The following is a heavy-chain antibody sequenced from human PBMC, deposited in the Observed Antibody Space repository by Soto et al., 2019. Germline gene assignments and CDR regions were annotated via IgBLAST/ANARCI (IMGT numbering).Heavy chain of an antibody. CDR2: IYYSGST. V-gene: IGHV4-30-4*01. CDR1: GSSISSGDYY. D-gene: IGHD3-9*01. CDR3: ARAATYYDILTGYYNLSYFQH. J-gene: IGHJ1*01. Sequence: SETLSLTCTVSGSSISSGDYYWSWIRQPPGKGLEWIGYIYYSGSTYYNPSLKSRVTISVDTSKNQFSLKLSSVTAADTAVYYCARAATYYDILTGYYNLSYFQHWGQGTLVTVSS.